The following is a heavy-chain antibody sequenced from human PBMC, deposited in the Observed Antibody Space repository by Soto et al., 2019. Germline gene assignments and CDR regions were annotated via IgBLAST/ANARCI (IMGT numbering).Heavy chain of an antibody. V-gene: IGHV3-23*01. CDR3: ARDSSAWPNYFDS. D-gene: IGHD6-19*01. Sequence: LRLSCAASGFTINTHAMTWVRQAPGKGLEWVSAFSGRSGDTYYAASVKGRFTISGDNSKNTVILEMNNLRAEDTAVYYCARDSSAWPNYFDSWGQGIQVTVSS. CDR2: FSGRSGDT. J-gene: IGHJ4*02. CDR1: GFTINTHA.